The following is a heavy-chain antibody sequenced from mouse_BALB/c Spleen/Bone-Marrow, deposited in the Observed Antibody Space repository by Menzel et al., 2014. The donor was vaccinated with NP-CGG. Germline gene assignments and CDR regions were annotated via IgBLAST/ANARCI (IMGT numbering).Heavy chain of an antibody. CDR1: GFTFSDYY. J-gene: IGHJ4*01. V-gene: IGHV5-12*02. D-gene: IGHD2-4*01. Sequence: DVQLVESGGGLVQPGGSLKLSCATPGFTFSDYYMYWVRQTPEKRLEWVAYISNGGGSTYYPDTVKGRFTISRDNAKNTLYLQMSRLKSEDTAMYYCARPTIYYDYDGYAMDYWGQGTSVTVSS. CDR2: ISNGGGST. CDR3: ARPTIYYDYDGYAMDY.